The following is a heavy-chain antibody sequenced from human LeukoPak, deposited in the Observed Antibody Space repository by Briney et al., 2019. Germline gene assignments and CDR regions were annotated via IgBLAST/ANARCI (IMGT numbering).Heavy chain of an antibody. CDR1: GFTFSSYG. CDR3: VRRGDASSGWGDHDF. J-gene: IGHJ4*02. Sequence: GRSLRLSCAASGFTFSSYGMHWVRQAPGKGLEWVSTIGGSGDKTFYADSVKGRFTISRDNSKNMVHLQMNSLTGEDTALYYCVRRGDASSGWGDHDFWGQGALVTVSS. D-gene: IGHD6-19*01. V-gene: IGHV3-23*01. CDR2: IGGSGDKT.